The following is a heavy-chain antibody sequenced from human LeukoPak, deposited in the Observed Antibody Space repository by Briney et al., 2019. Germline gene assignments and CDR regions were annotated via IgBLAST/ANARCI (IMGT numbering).Heavy chain of an antibody. V-gene: IGHV3-33*06. CDR2: IWYDGSNK. J-gene: IGHJ4*02. CDR1: RFTFSSYG. D-gene: IGHD4-17*01. CDR3: AKRGTSLRAVDH. Sequence: GRSLRLSCAASRFTFSSYGMHWVRQAPGKGLEWVAVIWYDGSNKYYADSVKGRFTISRDNSKNTVNLQMNSLRAEDTAVYYCAKRGTSLRAVDHWGQGTLVTVSS.